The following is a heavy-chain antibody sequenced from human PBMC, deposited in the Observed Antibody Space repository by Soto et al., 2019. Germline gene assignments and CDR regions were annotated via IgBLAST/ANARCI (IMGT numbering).Heavy chain of an antibody. D-gene: IGHD6-19*01. CDR2: TYQSGVT. CDR1: GDCRSISNYS. J-gene: IGHJ5*02. Sequence: ALSGKCIMPGDCRSISNYSLIWIGQTSGKALQWIGFTYQSGVTSYNPSLASRVSISLDRSNNQCSLKLKSVTAADTAVYFCAGMPYTSGLRFDPWGPGTLFTVSS. V-gene: IGHV4-30-2*01. CDR3: AGMPYTSGLRFDP.